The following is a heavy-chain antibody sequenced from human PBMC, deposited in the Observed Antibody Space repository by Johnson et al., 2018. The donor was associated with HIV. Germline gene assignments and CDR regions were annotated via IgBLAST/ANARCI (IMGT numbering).Heavy chain of an antibody. J-gene: IGHJ3*02. V-gene: IGHV3-30*04. CDR2: ISYDGSNK. CDR1: GFTFSSYA. CDR3: ARDGTFGYGDYVGRAFDI. D-gene: IGHD4-17*01. Sequence: VQLVESGGGVVQPGRSLRLSCAASGFTFSSYAMHWVRQAPGKGLEWVAVISYDGSNKYYADSVKGRFTISRDNSKNTLYLQMISLRAEDTAVYYCARDGTFGYGDYVGRAFDIWGQGTMVTVSS.